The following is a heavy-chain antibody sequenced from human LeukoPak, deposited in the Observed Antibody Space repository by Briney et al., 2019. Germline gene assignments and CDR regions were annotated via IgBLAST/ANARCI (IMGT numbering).Heavy chain of an antibody. CDR3: ARDSVLLWFGEPYGMDV. Sequence: GGSLRLSCAASGFTFSSYAMHWVRQAPGKGLEWVAVIWYDGSNKYYADSVKGRFTISRDNSKNTLYLQMNSLRAEDTAVYYCARDSVLLWFGEPYGMDVWGQGTTVTVSS. J-gene: IGHJ6*02. CDR2: IWYDGSNK. D-gene: IGHD3-10*01. CDR1: GFTFSSYA. V-gene: IGHV3-33*08.